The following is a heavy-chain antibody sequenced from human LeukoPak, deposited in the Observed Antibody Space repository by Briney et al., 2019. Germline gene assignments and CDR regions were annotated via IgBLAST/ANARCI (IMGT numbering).Heavy chain of an antibody. CDR1: GGSINSNSYS. V-gene: IGHV4-61*02. CDR2: IHISGST. J-gene: IGHJ3*01. D-gene: IGHD3-22*01. CDR3: ARADRSGYFGNVVAFDV. Sequence: SETLSLTCTVSGGSINSNSYSWPWIRQPAGKGLEWIGRIHISGSTDYTPSLRSRVTISVDTSKNQFSLKLSSVTAADTAVYYCARADRSGYFGNVVAFDVWGQGTMVTVSS.